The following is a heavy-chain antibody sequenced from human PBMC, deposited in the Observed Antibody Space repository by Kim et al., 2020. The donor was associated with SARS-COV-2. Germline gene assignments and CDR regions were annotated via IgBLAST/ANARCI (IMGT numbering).Heavy chain of an antibody. CDR3: ARENHYGLTFDP. CDR2: INSDGGST. J-gene: IGHJ5*02. CDR1: GFTLSGYW. D-gene: IGHD3-16*01. V-gene: IGHV3-74*01. Sequence: GGSLRLSCSASGFTLSGYWMHWVRRSPGRGLMWVARINSDGGSTGYADSVEGRFIISRGGAKNTLYLQMNSLRAEDTAVYYCARENHYGLTFDPWGQGTL.